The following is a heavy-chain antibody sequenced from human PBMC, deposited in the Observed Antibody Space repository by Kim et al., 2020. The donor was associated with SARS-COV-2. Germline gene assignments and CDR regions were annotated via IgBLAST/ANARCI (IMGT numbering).Heavy chain of an antibody. CDR3: TRMPGTTLAFWCAFAV. CDR1: GFTFSDSP. D-gene: IGHD1-1*01. Sequence: GGSLRLSCAASGFTFSDSPIHWVRQASGKGLEWVGRIRSKVYSYATSYAASVKGRFTISRDDSESMAYLQMNSLKTEDTAVYYCTRMPGTTLAFWCAFAV. J-gene: IGHJ3*01. V-gene: IGHV3-73*01. CDR2: IRSKVYSYAT.